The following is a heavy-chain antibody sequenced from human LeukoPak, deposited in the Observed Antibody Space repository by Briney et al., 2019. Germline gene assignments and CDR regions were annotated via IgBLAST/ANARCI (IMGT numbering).Heavy chain of an antibody. CDR3: AREVWNPYYIDY. V-gene: IGHV3-53*01. D-gene: IGHD1-1*01. CDR2: MYSRGDT. CDR1: GFTVSDNY. Sequence: GGSLRLSCAASGFTVSDNYMSWVRQAPGKGLEWVSVMYSRGDTYYADSVKGRFTFSRDISKNTLYLQMNGLRTEDTAMYYCAREVWNPYYIDYWGQGTLVTVSS. J-gene: IGHJ4*02.